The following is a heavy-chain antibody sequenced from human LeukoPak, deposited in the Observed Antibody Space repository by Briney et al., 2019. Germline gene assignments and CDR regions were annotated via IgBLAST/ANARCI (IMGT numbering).Heavy chain of an antibody. CDR3: ARVPFNYYGSYRFDY. J-gene: IGHJ4*02. CDR1: GGXISSGDYY. V-gene: IGHV4-30-4*01. Sequence: SETLSLTCTVSGGXISSGDYYWSWIRQPPGKGLEWVGYIYYSGSTYYNPSLKSRVTISVDTSKNQFSLKLSSVTAADTAVYYCARVPFNYYGSYRFDYWGQGTLVTVSS. D-gene: IGHD3-10*01. CDR2: IYYSGST.